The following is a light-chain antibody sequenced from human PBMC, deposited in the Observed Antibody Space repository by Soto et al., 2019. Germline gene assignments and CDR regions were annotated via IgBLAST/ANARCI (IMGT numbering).Light chain of an antibody. V-gene: IGKV3-15*01. CDR1: QSVSSN. J-gene: IGKJ5*01. CDR2: GAS. Sequence: DIVMTQSPATLYVSPGEGVTLSCRASQSVSSNLAWYQQKPGQAPRLLIYGASTRATGIPARFSGSGSGTEFTLSISRLEPEDFAVYYCQQYGSSPITFGQGTRLEIK. CDR3: QQYGSSPIT.